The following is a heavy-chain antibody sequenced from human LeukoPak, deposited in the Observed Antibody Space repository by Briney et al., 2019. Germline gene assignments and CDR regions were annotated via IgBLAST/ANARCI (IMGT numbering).Heavy chain of an antibody. CDR1: GFTFSSHW. CDR3: ARDREVNYIYYYMDV. CDR2: IKTDGSST. Sequence: PGGSLRLSCAASGFTFSSHWMTWVRQAPGKGLVWVSRIKTDGSSTSYADSVKGRFTISRDNAKNTLYLQMNSLRAEDTAVYYCARDREVNYIYYYMDVWGKGTTVTVSS. J-gene: IGHJ6*03. V-gene: IGHV3-74*01. D-gene: IGHD4-11*01.